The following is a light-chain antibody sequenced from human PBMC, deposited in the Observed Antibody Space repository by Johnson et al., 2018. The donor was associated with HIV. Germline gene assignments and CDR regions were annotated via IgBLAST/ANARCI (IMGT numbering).Light chain of an antibody. CDR1: SSNIGNNY. CDR2: ENN. V-gene: IGLV1-51*02. Sequence: QSVLTQPPSVSAAPGQKVTISCSGSSSNIGNNYVSWYQQFQGTAPKLLIYENNKRPSGIPDRFSGSKSGTSATLGITGLQTGDEADYYCGTWDSSLSIYVFGIGTKVTVL. J-gene: IGLJ1*01. CDR3: GTWDSSLSIYV.